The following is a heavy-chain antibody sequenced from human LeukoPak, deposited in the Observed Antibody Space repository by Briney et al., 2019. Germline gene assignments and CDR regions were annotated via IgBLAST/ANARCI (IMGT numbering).Heavy chain of an antibody. Sequence: SETLSLTCTVSGGSISSYYWSWIRQPPGKGLEWIGYIYYDGYPNYSPSLRSRITISVEKSKSKISLNLRSVTAADTALYFCAGTELGYCTVTGCPLESWGQGTLVTVSS. CDR2: IYYDGYP. CDR3: AGTELGYCTVTGCPLES. D-gene: IGHD2-8*02. V-gene: IGHV4-59*01. CDR1: GGSISSYY. J-gene: IGHJ4*02.